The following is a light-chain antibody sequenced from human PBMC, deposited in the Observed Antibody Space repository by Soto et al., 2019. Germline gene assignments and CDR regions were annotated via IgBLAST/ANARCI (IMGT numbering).Light chain of an antibody. Sequence: QSVLTQPPSASETPGQRVAISCSGGSSNIGSKTVDWYQQLPGTAPRLLVYSNNQRPSGVPDRFSGSKSGTSASLAISGLQSEDEADYYCAAWDDSRNGFYVFGTGTKVTVL. V-gene: IGLV1-44*01. CDR1: SSNIGSKT. CDR2: SNN. J-gene: IGLJ1*01. CDR3: AAWDDSRNGFYV.